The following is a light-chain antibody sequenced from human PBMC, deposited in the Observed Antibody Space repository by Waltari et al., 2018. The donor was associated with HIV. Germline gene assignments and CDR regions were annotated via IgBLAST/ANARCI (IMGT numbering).Light chain of an antibody. Sequence: QSALTQPPAASGSPGQSVNMSSTGATSDIHDYNFISWYQQYSGKAPKLIIFEVTKRPSGVPDRFSGSRSGNTASLIVSGLQAEDEAVYFCSSFAGSNKLFGGGTKLTVL. CDR3: SSFAGSNKL. CDR1: TSDIHDYNF. CDR2: EVT. J-gene: IGLJ2*01. V-gene: IGLV2-8*01.